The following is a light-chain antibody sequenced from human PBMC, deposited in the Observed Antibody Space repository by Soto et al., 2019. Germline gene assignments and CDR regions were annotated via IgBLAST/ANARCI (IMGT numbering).Light chain of an antibody. V-gene: IGKV1-12*01. CDR1: QAVNSK. CDR2: GAS. CDR3: QQTSSFPPT. J-gene: IGKJ4*01. Sequence: DITMTQSPSSVSASVGDRVTITCRASQAVNSKLAWYQQKPGKAPNLLIYGASSLQSGVPSRFSGRGSGTDFTLTIRSLQAEDFATYYCQQTSSFPPTFGGGTKVEIK.